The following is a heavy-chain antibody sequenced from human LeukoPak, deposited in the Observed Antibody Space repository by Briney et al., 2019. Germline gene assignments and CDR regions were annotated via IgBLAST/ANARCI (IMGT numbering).Heavy chain of an antibody. CDR2: IYAGNSDT. CDR1: GYTFTTSW. J-gene: IGHJ4*02. D-gene: IGHD5-24*01. V-gene: IGHV5-51*01. Sequence: GESLKISCQGFGYTFTTSWIGWVRQLPGKGLEWMAIIYAGNSDTKYSPSLQGQVSISTDRSISTAYLQWSSLQASDAAIYFCAILNHPDGRVYWGQGTLVTVSS. CDR3: AILNHPDGRVY.